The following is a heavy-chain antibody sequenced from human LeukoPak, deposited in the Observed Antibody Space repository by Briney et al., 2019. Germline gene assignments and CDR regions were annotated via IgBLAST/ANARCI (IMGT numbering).Heavy chain of an antibody. J-gene: IGHJ5*02. CDR3: ARDPGDSSSSWSPDP. D-gene: IGHD6-13*01. Sequence: ASVKVSCKTSGYTFTSYDINWVRQATGQGLEWMGWMNPNSGNTGYAQKFQGRVTITRNTSTSTAYMELRSLRSDDTAVYYCARDPGDSSSSWSPDPWGQGTLVTVSS. V-gene: IGHV1-8*03. CDR2: MNPNSGNT. CDR1: GYTFTSYD.